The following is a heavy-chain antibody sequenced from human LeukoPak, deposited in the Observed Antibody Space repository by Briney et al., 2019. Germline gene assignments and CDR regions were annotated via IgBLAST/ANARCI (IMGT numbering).Heavy chain of an antibody. CDR2: IYWNDDK. CDR3: AHSSGTVVTLGYGDY. CDR1: GFSFSTSGVG. J-gene: IGHJ4*02. Sequence: KKSGPTLVNPTQTLTLTCTFSGFSFSTSGVGVGWIRQPPGEALEWLAVIYWNDDKRYSPSLKSRLTITKDTSKNQVVLTMTNMDPVDTGTHYCAHSSGTVVTLGYGDYWGQGTLVTVSS. D-gene: IGHD4-23*01. V-gene: IGHV2-5*01.